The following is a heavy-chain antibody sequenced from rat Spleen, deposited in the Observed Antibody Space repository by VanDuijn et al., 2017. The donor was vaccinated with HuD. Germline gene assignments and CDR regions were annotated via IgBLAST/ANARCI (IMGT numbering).Heavy chain of an antibody. CDR1: GFTFSNYG. Sequence: EVQLVESGGGLVQPGRSLKLSCATPGFTFSNYGMAWVRQAATKGLEWVATISTRGGSTYYRDSVKGRFTISRDNAKSTLSLQMNILRSEDTATYYCARQRWDVMDAWGQGASVTVS. CDR2: ISTRGGST. V-gene: IGHV5-29*01. J-gene: IGHJ4*01. CDR3: ARQRWDVMDA.